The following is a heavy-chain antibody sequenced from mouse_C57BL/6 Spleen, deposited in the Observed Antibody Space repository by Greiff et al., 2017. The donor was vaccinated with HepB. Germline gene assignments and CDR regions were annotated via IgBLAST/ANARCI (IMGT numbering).Heavy chain of an antibody. Sequence: QVQLQQPGAELVKPGASVKLSCKASGYTFTSYWMQWVKQRPGQGLEWIGEIDPSDSYTNYNQKFKGKATLTVDTSSSTAYMQLSSLTSEDSAVYYCARWNYDPLYAMDYWGQGTSVTDSS. CDR2: IDPSDSYT. D-gene: IGHD2-4*01. CDR1: GYTFTSYW. V-gene: IGHV1-50*01. CDR3: ARWNYDPLYAMDY. J-gene: IGHJ4*01.